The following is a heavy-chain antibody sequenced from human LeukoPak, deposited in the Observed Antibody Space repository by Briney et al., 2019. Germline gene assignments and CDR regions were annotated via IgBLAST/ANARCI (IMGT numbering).Heavy chain of an antibody. Sequence: GGALRLSCAASGFTFRSYAIHWGRQAPGKGVGGGGRISYDGSNKYYADSVKGRFTISRDNSKNTLYLQMNSLRAEDTAVYYCARDNREQQLVPPTFDYWGQGTLVTVSS. CDR1: GFTFRSYA. CDR2: ISYDGSNK. V-gene: IGHV3-30*04. CDR3: ARDNREQQLVPPTFDY. D-gene: IGHD6-13*01. J-gene: IGHJ4*02.